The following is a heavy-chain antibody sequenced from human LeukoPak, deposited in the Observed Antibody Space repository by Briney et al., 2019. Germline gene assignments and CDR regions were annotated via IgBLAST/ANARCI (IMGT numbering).Heavy chain of an antibody. J-gene: IGHJ4*02. CDR3: ARDGCTTTTCYDY. CDR1: GFTFSIYG. CDR2: ISSHGGST. Sequence: GGSLRLSCAASGFTFSIYGMHWVRQAPGKGLEYVSAISSHGGSTYYANSVKGRFTISRDNSKNTLYLQMGSLRAEAMAVYYYARDGCTTTTCYDYWGQGALVTVSS. V-gene: IGHV3-64*01. D-gene: IGHD2-2*01.